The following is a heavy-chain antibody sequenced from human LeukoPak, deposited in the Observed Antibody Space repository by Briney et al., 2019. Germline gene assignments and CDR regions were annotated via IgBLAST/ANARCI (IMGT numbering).Heavy chain of an antibody. J-gene: IGHJ4*02. D-gene: IGHD3-10*01. V-gene: IGHV4-39*01. CDR1: GGSIRSNNHY. Sequence: SETLSLTCAVSGGSIRSNNHYWGWIRQPPGKGLEWIGNIYFNGNIAYNPSLQSRVTISVDTSKNQFSLKLSSVTAADTAVYYCARPYGSGSYFDYWGQGTLVTVSS. CDR3: ARPYGSGSYFDY. CDR2: IYFNGNI.